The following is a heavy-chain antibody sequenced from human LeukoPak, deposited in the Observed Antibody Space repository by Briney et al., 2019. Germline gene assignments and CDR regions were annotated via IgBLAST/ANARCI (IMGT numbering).Heavy chain of an antibody. V-gene: IGHV1-2*02. CDR1: GYTFTGYY. CDR3: ARVLSDTAMVTGY. Sequence: ASVKVSCKASGYTFTGYYMHWVRQAPGQGLEWMGWINPNSGGTNYAQKFRGRVTMTRDTSISTAYMELSRLRSDDTAVYYCARVLSDTAMVTGYWGQGTLVTVSS. CDR2: INPNSGGT. J-gene: IGHJ4*02. D-gene: IGHD5-18*01.